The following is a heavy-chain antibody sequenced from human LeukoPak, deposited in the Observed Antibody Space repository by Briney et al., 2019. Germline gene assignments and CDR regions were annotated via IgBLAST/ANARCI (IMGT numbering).Heavy chain of an antibody. Sequence: SETLSLTCTVSGGSISSSSYYWGWIRQPPGKGLEWIGSIYYSGSTYYNPSLKSRVTISVDTSKNQFSLKLSSVTAADTAVYYCARRGSNYYDSSGHDYWGQGTLVTVSS. V-gene: IGHV4-39*01. CDR2: IYYSGST. J-gene: IGHJ4*02. CDR1: GGSISSSSYY. CDR3: ARRGSNYYDSSGHDY. D-gene: IGHD3-22*01.